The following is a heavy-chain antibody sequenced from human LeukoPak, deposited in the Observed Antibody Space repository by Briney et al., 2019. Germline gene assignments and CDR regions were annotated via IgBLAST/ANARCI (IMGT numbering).Heavy chain of an antibody. D-gene: IGHD2-2*02. J-gene: IGHJ4*02. CDR3: ARGGGYCTGPSCYTFDY. CDR1: GFTFDNYA. Sequence: GGSLRLSCVASGFTFDNYAMHWVRQAPGKGLEWVALVSHDGSNKYYADSVKGRFTISRDNSRNTLYLQMNSLRAEDTTVFYCARGGGYCTGPSCYTFDYWGQGTLVTVSS. V-gene: IGHV3-30-3*01. CDR2: VSHDGSNK.